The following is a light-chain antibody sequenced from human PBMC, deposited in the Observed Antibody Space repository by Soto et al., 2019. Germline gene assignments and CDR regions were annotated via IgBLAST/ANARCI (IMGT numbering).Light chain of an antibody. CDR3: QQYGRSKRWT. CDR1: QTITGTY. V-gene: IGKV3-20*01. Sequence: EVVLTQFPGTLSLSPGERATLSCRASQTITGTYLAWYQQKPGQAPSLLIHGASTRATGIPDRFSGGGTGTDFNLTISRVEPEDFDMYYCQQYGRSKRWTFGQGTKVEVK. J-gene: IGKJ1*01. CDR2: GAS.